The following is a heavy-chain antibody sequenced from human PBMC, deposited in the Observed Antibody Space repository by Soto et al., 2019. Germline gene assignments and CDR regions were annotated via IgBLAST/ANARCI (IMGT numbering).Heavy chain of an antibody. V-gene: IGHV1-2*04. J-gene: IGHJ6*02. CDR2: INPKSGDT. D-gene: IGHD2-2*01. CDR1: GYTFTGYY. CDR3: ARAGAIVVVPADYYYYYGMDV. Sequence: ASVKVSCKASGYTFTGYYMHWVRQAPGQGLEWMGWINPKSGDTNDAQKFQGWVTMTRDTSINTAYMELSRLRSDDTAVYYCARAGAIVVVPADYYYYYGMDVWGQGTTGPVSS.